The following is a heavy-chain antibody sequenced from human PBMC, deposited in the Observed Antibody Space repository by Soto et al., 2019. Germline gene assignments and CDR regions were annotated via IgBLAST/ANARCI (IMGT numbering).Heavy chain of an antibody. CDR3: TTDDRAAYSSGYYPLYYYYGMDV. CDR2: IKSKTDGGTT. Sequence: VGSLRLSCAASVFTFSNAWMSWVRHSPGKGLEWVGRIKSKTDGGTTDYAAPVKGRFTISRDDSKNTLYLQMNSLKTEDTAVYYCTTDDRAAYSSGYYPLYYYYGMDVWGQGTTVIVSS. CDR1: VFTFSNAW. V-gene: IGHV3-15*01. D-gene: IGHD3-22*01. J-gene: IGHJ6*02.